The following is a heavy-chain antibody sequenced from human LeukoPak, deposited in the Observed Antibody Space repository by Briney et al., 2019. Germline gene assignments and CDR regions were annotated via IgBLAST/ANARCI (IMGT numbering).Heavy chain of an antibody. CDR3: ARSGYSYGRGFFDY. CDR1: GGSISSYY. Sequence: QPSETLSLTCTVSGGSISSYYWSWIRQPPGKGLEWIGYIYYSGSTNYNPSLKSRVTISVDTSKNRFSVKLSSVPAADTAVYYCARSGYSYGRGFFDYWGQGTLVTVSS. D-gene: IGHD5-18*01. J-gene: IGHJ4*02. V-gene: IGHV4-59*01. CDR2: IYYSGST.